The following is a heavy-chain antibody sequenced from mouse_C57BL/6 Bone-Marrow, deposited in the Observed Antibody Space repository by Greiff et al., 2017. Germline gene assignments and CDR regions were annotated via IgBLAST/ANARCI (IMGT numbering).Heavy chain of an antibody. J-gene: IGHJ2*01. CDR2: ISRGSSTT. CDR3: AGGDYPFLDY. CDR1: GFTFSDYG. Sequence: EVLLVESGGGLVKPGGSLKLSCAASGFTFSDYGMHWVRQAPEKGLEWVAYISRGSSTTYYADTVKGRFTISRDNAKHTLFLQMTSLRSEDTDMYYCAGGDYPFLDYWGQGTTVTVSS. D-gene: IGHD2-4*01. V-gene: IGHV5-17*01.